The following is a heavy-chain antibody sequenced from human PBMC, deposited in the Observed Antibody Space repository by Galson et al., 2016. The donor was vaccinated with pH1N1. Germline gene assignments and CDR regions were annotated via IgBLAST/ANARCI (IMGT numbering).Heavy chain of an antibody. CDR3: AREAHRIGWQVLDF. D-gene: IGHD6-19*01. Sequence: SLRLSCAASGFTFNDYGMHWVRQAPGKGLEWVAVVWSDGNTKYYGGSVKGRFTISRDNSKNTLWLQMNGLAGEDTAVYNCAREAHRIGWQVLDFWGQGTLVTVSS. CDR1: GFTFNDYG. V-gene: IGHV3-33*01. CDR2: VWSDGNTK. J-gene: IGHJ4*02.